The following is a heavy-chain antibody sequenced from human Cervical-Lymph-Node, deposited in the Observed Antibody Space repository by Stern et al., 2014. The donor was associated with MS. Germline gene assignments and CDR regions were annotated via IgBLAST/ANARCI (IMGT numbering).Heavy chain of an antibody. D-gene: IGHD3-10*01. CDR1: GYKFTSYW. Sequence: EVQLVQSGAEVKKPGESLKISCKGSGYKFTSYWIGWVRQMPGKGLEWMGIIYPDDSDNRYSTSFQGQVTISADKSISTAYLQWSSLRASDTAMYYCARHSRVYYGSGSYYGYWGQGTLVTVSS. J-gene: IGHJ4*02. CDR2: IYPDDSDN. V-gene: IGHV5-51*01. CDR3: ARHSRVYYGSGSYYGY.